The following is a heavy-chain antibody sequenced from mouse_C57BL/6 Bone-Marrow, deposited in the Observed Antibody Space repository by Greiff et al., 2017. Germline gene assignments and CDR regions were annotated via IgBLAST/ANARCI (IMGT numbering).Heavy chain of an antibody. J-gene: IGHJ2*01. V-gene: IGHV1-53*01. CDR1: GYTFTSYW. Sequence: QVQLQQSGTELVKPGASVKLSCKASGYTFTSYWMHWVKQRPGQGLEWIGNIHPSNGGTNYNEKFKSKATLTVDKYSSTAYMPLSSLTSEVSAVYYCAISDSRLWSLWCQGTTLTVSS. CDR3: AISDSRLWSL. CDR2: IHPSNGGT. D-gene: IGHD1-1*02.